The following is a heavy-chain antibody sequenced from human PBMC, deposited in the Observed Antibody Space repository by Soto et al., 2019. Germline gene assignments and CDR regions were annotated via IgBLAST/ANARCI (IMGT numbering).Heavy chain of an antibody. V-gene: IGHV3-23*01. CDR3: AKDSLWGPYSSSSNWFDP. D-gene: IGHD6-6*01. Sequence: GGSLRLSCAASGFTFSSYAMSWVRQAPGKGLEWVSAISGSGGSTYYAASVKGRFTISRDNSKNTLYRQMNSLRAEDTAVYYCAKDSLWGPYSSSSNWFDPWGQGTLVTVSS. CDR2: ISGSGGST. CDR1: GFTFSSYA. J-gene: IGHJ5*02.